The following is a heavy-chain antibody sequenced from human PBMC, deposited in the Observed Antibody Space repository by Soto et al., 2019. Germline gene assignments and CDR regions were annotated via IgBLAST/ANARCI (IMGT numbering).Heavy chain of an antibody. J-gene: IGHJ4*02. CDR2: IYPGDSET. CDR1: GYIFTGYW. Sequence: GESLKISCRGSGYIFTGYWIGWVRQMPGKGLEWMGVIYPGDSETIYSPSFRGQVIISADKSISTAYLQWSSLKASDTAVYYCARREGTGWGYWGQGTLVTVPS. CDR3: ARREGTGWGY. V-gene: IGHV5-51*01. D-gene: IGHD6-19*01.